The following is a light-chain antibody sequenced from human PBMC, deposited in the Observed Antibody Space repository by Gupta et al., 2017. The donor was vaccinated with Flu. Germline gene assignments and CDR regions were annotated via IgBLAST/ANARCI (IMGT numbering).Light chain of an antibody. CDR1: SSDIGGYTY. CDR3: AANTATSAYV. CDR2: EVS. J-gene: IGLJ1*01. V-gene: IGLV2-14*01. Sequence: HSALTQPASVSGSPGQSIAIPCTGTSSDIGGYTYFSWYQQHPGKAPRLMIFEVSQRPAGVANRFSDSKSDNTTSLTISDRRKEDEAEYYGAANTATSAYVFGTGTKGTVL.